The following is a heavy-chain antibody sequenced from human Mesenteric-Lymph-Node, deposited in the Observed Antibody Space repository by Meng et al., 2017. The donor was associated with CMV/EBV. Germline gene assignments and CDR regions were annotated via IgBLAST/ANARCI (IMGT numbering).Heavy chain of an antibody. CDR2: IYWDDDK. CDR1: GFSLSTSGVG. Sequence: QITLKESGPTLVKPTQTLTLTCTFSGFSLSTSGVGVGWIHQPPGKALEWLALIYWDDDKRYSPSLKSRLTITKDTSKNQVVLTMTNMDPVDTATYYCAHSSGIAAAGPFYFDYWGQGTLVTVSS. CDR3: AHSSGIAAAGPFYFDY. D-gene: IGHD6-13*01. V-gene: IGHV2-5*02. J-gene: IGHJ4*02.